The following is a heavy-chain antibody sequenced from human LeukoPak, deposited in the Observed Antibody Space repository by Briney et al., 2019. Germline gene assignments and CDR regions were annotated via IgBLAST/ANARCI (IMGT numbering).Heavy chain of an antibody. V-gene: IGHV3-30*04. Sequence: PGGSLRLSCAASGFTFSSYAMHWVRQAPGKGLECVAVISYDGSNKYYADSVKGRFTISRDNSKNTLYLQMNSLRAEDTAVYYCARDPAGYSGYEGYFDYWGQGTLVTVSS. D-gene: IGHD5-12*01. CDR1: GFTFSSYA. CDR3: ARDPAGYSGYEGYFDY. J-gene: IGHJ4*02. CDR2: ISYDGSNK.